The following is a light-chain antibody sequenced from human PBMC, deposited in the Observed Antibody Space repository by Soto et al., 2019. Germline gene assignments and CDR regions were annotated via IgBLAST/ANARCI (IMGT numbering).Light chain of an antibody. CDR1: SSDVGAYTF. Sequence: QSALTQPASVSGSPGQSITISCTGTSSDVGAYTFVSWYQQHPDKVPKLMIFDVSRRPSGVSDRFSGSKSGNTASLTISGLQPQDEADYYCSSYTSSSTHVFGSGPKLTVL. J-gene: IGLJ1*01. CDR2: DVS. CDR3: SSYTSSSTHV. V-gene: IGLV2-14*03.